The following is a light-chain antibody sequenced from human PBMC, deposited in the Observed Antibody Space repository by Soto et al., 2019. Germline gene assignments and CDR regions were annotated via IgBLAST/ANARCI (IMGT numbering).Light chain of an antibody. Sequence: TVMTQSPATLSVSPGERATLSCRASQTVGSNLAWYQQTPGRAPRLLIYGASTRATGIPARFSGGGSGTEFTLTISSLQSEDFAVYYCQQYNDWPRTFGQGTKVEI. J-gene: IGKJ1*01. V-gene: IGKV3-15*01. CDR1: QTVGSN. CDR2: GAS. CDR3: QQYNDWPRT.